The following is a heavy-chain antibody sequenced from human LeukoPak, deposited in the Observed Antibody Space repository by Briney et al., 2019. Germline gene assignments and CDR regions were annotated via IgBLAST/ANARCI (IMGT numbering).Heavy chain of an antibody. CDR1: GFTFSSYS. D-gene: IGHD4-17*01. Sequence: PGGSLRLSCAASGFTFSSYSMNWVRQAPGKGLEWVSSISSSSTYIYYADSVKGRFTISRDNSKNTVYLQMNSLRAEDTAVYYCSKRSSTGGGVFDYWGQGTLVTVSS. CDR2: ISSSSTYI. CDR3: SKRSSTGGGVFDY. V-gene: IGHV3-21*04. J-gene: IGHJ4*02.